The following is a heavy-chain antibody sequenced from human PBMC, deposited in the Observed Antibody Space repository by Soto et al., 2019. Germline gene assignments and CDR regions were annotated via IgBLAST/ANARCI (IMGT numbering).Heavy chain of an antibody. CDR2: IYYSGST. CDR3: ARAVVDTAVFVEH. J-gene: IGHJ5*02. D-gene: IGHD5-18*01. Sequence: PSETLSLTCTVSGGSVANQNYYWGWIRQHPGKGLEWIGYIYYSGSTYYNPSLKSRVTISVDTSKNQFSLKLSSVTAADTAVYYCARAVVDTAVFVEHWGQGTLVTVSS. CDR1: GGSVANQNYY. V-gene: IGHV4-31*03.